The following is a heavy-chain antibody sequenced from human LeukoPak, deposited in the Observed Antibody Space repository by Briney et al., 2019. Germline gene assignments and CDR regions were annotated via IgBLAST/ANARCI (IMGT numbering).Heavy chain of an antibody. CDR2: INPSGGST. CDR3: ARSGPFYYGGAFDI. J-gene: IGHJ3*02. D-gene: IGHD3-10*01. CDR1: GYTFTGYY. V-gene: IGHV1-46*01. Sequence: ASVKVSCKASGYTFTGYYIHWVRQAPGQGLEWMGIINPSGGSTSYAQKFQGRVTLTRDMSTSTVYMELSSLRSEDTAVYYCARSGPFYYGGAFDIWGQGTMVTVSS.